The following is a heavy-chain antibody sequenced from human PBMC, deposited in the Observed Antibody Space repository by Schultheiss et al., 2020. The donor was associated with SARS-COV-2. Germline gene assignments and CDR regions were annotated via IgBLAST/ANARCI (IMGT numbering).Heavy chain of an antibody. V-gene: IGHV3-64D*06. Sequence: GGSLRLSCAASGFTFSSYAMHWVRQAPGKGLEYVSGISGNGAGTYYAESVKGRFTISRDNSKNTLSLQMSSLRVEDTAVYYCVKGSGRFYVYYGMDVWGQGTTVTVSS. CDR2: ISGNGAGT. J-gene: IGHJ6*02. D-gene: IGHD1-26*01. CDR1: GFTFSSYA. CDR3: VKGSGRFYVYYGMDV.